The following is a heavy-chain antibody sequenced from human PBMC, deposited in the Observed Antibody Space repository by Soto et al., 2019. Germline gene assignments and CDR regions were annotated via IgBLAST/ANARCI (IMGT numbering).Heavy chain of an antibody. CDR3: AHRPPDLRFDFNVGWFDP. D-gene: IGHD3-3*01. Sequence: SGPTLVNPTQTLTLTCTFSGFSLSTSGVGVGWIRQPPGKALEWLALIYWNDDKRYSPSLKSRLTITKDTSKNQVVLTMTNMDPVDTATYYCAHRPPDLRFDFNVGWFDPWGQGTLVTVSS. CDR2: IYWNDDK. CDR1: GFSLSTSGVG. J-gene: IGHJ5*02. V-gene: IGHV2-5*01.